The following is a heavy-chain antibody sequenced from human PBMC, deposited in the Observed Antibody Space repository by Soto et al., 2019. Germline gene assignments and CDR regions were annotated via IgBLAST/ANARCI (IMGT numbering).Heavy chain of an antibody. CDR2: INPNSGGT. J-gene: IGHJ6*02. CDR1: GYTFTGYY. Sequence: GASVKVSCKASGYTFTGYYMHWVRQAPGQGLEWMGWINPNSGGTNYAQKFQGRVTMTRDTSISTAYMELSRLRSDDTAVYYCARAITGHVDAAYGMDVWGQGTTVTVSS. V-gene: IGHV1-2*02. CDR3: ARAITGHVDAAYGMDV. D-gene: IGHD1-20*01.